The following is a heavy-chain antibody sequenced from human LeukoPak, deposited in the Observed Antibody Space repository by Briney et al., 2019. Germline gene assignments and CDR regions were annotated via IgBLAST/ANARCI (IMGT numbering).Heavy chain of an antibody. Sequence: PGGSLRLSCAASEFTFSNYAMSWIRQAPGKGLKWVSAISGNGIDTYYADSVKGRFTISRDNSKNTLYLQMSSLRAEDTAVYYCAKGVDGFCSVSSCHAYDCWGQGTLVTVSS. V-gene: IGHV3-23*01. D-gene: IGHD2-15*01. CDR3: AKGVDGFCSVSSCHAYDC. J-gene: IGHJ4*02. CDR1: EFTFSNYA. CDR2: ISGNGIDT.